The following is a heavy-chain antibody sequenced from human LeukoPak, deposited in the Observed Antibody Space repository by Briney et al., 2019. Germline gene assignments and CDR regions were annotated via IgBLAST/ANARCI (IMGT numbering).Heavy chain of an antibody. D-gene: IGHD3-22*01. CDR2: ISPYNGNT. V-gene: IGHV1-18*01. J-gene: IGHJ4*02. CDR1: GGTFSTYV. Sequence: ASVKVSCKASGGTFSTYVISWVRQAPGQGLEWMGWISPYNGNTDHAQKFQGRVTMTTDTFTNTAYMDLRSLRSDDTAVYYCARKLYDSSRYGQTYYFDNWGQGTLVTVSS. CDR3: ARKLYDSSRYGQTYYFDN.